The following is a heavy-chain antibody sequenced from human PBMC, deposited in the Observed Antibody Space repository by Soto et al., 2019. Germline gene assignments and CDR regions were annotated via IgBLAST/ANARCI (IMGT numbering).Heavy chain of an antibody. CDR2: IYSGGST. CDR3: ARDSGSSPFDY. D-gene: IGHD6-6*01. Sequence: EVQLVESGGGLVQPGGSLRLSCAASGFTVSSNYMNWVRQAPGKGLEWVSVIYSGGSTYYADSVKGRFTISTHNSKNTQYLQMNSLRAEDTGVYYCARDSGSSPFDYWGQGTLVTGSS. CDR1: GFTVSSNY. V-gene: IGHV3-53*04. J-gene: IGHJ4*02.